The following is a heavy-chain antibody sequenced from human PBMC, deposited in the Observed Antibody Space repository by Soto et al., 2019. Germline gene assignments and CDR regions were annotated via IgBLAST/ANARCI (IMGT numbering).Heavy chain of an antibody. CDR3: AREKGRPYYYSAEKSSLEY. D-gene: IGHD3-10*01. Sequence: SRTLSLTCAISGDSVSSNSAACNWIRQSPSRGLEWLGRTYYRSKWYNDYAVSVKSGITINPDTSKNQVSLQLNSVTPEDTAVYYCAREKGRPYYYSAEKSSLEYWGRRTLVTVSS. CDR2: TYYRSKWYN. J-gene: IGHJ4*02. CDR1: GDSVSSNSAA. V-gene: IGHV6-1*01.